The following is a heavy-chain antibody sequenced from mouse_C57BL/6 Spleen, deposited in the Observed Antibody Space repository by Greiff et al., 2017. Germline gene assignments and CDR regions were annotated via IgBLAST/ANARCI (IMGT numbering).Heavy chain of an antibody. V-gene: IGHV5-4*01. CDR1: GFTFSSYA. J-gene: IGHJ2*01. CDR3: ARVNFYFDY. CDR2: ISDGGSYT. Sequence: EVQGVESGGGLVKPGGSLKLSCAASGFTFSSYAMSWVRQTPEKRLEWVATISDGGSYTYYPDNVKGRFTSSRDNTKNNLYLQMSQLKSEDTALYYCARVNFYFDYWGQGTTLTVSS. D-gene: IGHD4-1*02.